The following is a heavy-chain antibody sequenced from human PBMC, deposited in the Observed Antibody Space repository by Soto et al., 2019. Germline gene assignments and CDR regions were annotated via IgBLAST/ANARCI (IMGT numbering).Heavy chain of an antibody. CDR3: ARGSQYRDPYSSSWFLDY. V-gene: IGHV3-11*01. CDR1: GFTFSDYY. J-gene: IGHJ4*02. D-gene: IGHD6-13*01. Sequence: PGGSLRLSCAASGFTFSDYYMSWIRQAPGKGLEWVSYISSSGSTIYYADSVKGRFTISRDNAKNSLYLQMNSLRAEDTAVYYCARGSQYRDPYSSSWFLDYWGQGTLVTVSS. CDR2: ISSSGSTI.